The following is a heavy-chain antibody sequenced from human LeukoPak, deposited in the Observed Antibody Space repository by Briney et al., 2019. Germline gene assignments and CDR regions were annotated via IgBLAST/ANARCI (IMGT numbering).Heavy chain of an antibody. CDR1: GGSISNGYYY. V-gene: IGHV4-39*07. J-gene: IGHJ4*02. CDR2: IHYGGNT. Sequence: SETLSLTCSVSGGSISNGYYYWGWIRQSPEKGLEWIGSIHYGGNTYYNPSLKSRVTISVDTSKNQFSLKLSSVTAADTAVYYCARALRWPTPGGLDYWGQGTLVTVSS. D-gene: IGHD4-23*01. CDR3: ARALRWPTPGGLDY.